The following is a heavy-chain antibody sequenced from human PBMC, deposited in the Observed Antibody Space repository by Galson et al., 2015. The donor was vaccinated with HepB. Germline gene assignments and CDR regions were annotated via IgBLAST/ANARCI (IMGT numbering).Heavy chain of an antibody. CDR3: ARKGSSSWYSLDY. D-gene: IGHD6-13*01. Sequence: QSGAEVKKPGESLKISCKGSGYSFTSYWIGWVRQMPGKGLEWMGIIYPGDSDSRYSPSFRGQVTISADKSISTAYLQWSSLKASDTAIYYCARKGSSSWYSLDYWGQGTLVTVSS. V-gene: IGHV5-51*03. J-gene: IGHJ4*02. CDR2: IYPGDSDS. CDR1: GYSFTSYW.